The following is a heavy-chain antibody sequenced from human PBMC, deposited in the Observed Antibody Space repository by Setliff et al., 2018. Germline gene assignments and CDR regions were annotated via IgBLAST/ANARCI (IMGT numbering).Heavy chain of an antibody. CDR3: ARRLRESHAFHI. V-gene: IGHV4-30-4*08. J-gene: IGHJ3*02. D-gene: IGHD2-15*01. CDR1: GGSISSDDNY. CDR2: IHNSGTA. Sequence: TLSLTCTVSGGSISSDDNYWSWIRLPPGKGLEWIGYIHNSGTAYYNPSLRSRLTISVDTSKNQFSLKLNSVTAADTAVYYCARRLRESHAFHIWGQGTLVTV.